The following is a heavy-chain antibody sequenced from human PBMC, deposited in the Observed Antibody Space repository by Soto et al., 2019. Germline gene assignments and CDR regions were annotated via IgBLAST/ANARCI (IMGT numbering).Heavy chain of an antibody. CDR2: ISSSDSTI. Sequence: GGSLRLSCAASGFTFSDHHMSWIRQAPGKGLEWVSKISSSDSTIYYADSVKGRFTISRDNAKNSLYLQMNSLRAEDTAVYYCARDGDRIVATIGHAFDIWGQGTMVTVSS. J-gene: IGHJ3*02. CDR1: GFTFSDHH. V-gene: IGHV3-11*01. D-gene: IGHD5-12*01. CDR3: ARDGDRIVATIGHAFDI.